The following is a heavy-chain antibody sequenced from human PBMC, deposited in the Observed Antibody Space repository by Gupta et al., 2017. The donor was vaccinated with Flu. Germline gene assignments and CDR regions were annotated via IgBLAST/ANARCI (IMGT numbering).Heavy chain of an antibody. D-gene: IGHD1-26*01. CDR2: IYYSGST. J-gene: IGHJ4*02. Sequence: SYYWGWIRQPPGKGLEWIGSIYYSGSTYYNPSLKSRVTISVDTSKNQFSLKLSSVTAADTAVYYCARRWELQKDRSYFDYWGQGTLVTVSS. CDR1: SYY. CDR3: ARRWELQKDRSYFDY. V-gene: IGHV4-39*01.